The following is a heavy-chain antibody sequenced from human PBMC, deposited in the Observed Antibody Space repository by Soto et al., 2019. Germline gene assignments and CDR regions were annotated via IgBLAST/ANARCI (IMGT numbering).Heavy chain of an antibody. Sequence: VGSLRLSCAASGFTFSSYWMSWVRQAPGKGLEWVAVIRSDAGSAYYADSVKGRFTISRDSSRDTMYLQMSNLRAEDTAVYYCARSYSSNSNWFGPWGRGTLVTVS. CDR1: GFTFSSYW. J-gene: IGHJ5*02. CDR2: IRSDAGSA. CDR3: ARSYSSNSNWFGP. D-gene: IGHD6-19*01. V-gene: IGHV3-33*08.